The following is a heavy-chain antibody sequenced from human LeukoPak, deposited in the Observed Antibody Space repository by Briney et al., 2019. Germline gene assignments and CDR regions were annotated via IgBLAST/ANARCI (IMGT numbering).Heavy chain of an antibody. Sequence: GGSLRLSCTGSGFTFGDHAMSWVRQAPGKGLEWVGFIRSKAYGGGTEYAAPVKGRFTISRDNAKNTLYLQMNSLGAEDTAVYYCARHLTYGGWNSWGQGTLVAVSS. CDR1: GFTFGDHA. CDR3: ARHLTYGGWNS. V-gene: IGHV3-49*04. CDR2: IRSKAYGGGT. D-gene: IGHD4-23*01. J-gene: IGHJ4*02.